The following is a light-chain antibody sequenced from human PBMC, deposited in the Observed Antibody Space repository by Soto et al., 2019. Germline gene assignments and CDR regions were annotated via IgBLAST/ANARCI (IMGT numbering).Light chain of an antibody. Sequence: QSVLTQPPSVSGAPGQRVTISCTGSSSNIGAGYDVHWYQQLPGTAPKLLIYGNSNRPSGVPDRFSGSKSGTSASLAITGLQGEDEADYYCQSYGSSLSGWVFSGGTKLTVL. J-gene: IGLJ3*02. CDR2: GNS. CDR1: SSNIGAGYD. CDR3: QSYGSSLSGWV. V-gene: IGLV1-40*01.